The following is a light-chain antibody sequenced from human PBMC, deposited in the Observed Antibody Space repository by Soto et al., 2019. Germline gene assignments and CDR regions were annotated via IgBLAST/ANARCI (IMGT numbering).Light chain of an antibody. CDR1: SSNIESNT. CDR2: TNN. Sequence: QSVLTQPPSASGPPGQRVTISCSGSSSNIESNTVYWYQQLPGMAPKLLIHTNNRRPSGVPDRFSGSKSGTSASLAISGLQSEDEADYYCGSWDDSLSGNVFGTGTKVTVL. J-gene: IGLJ1*01. V-gene: IGLV1-44*01. CDR3: GSWDDSLSGNV.